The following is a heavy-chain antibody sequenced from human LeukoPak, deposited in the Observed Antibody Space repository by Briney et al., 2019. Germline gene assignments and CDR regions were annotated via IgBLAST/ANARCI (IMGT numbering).Heavy chain of an antibody. CDR1: GFTVSSNS. J-gene: IGHJ4*02. CDR2: IYSGGST. D-gene: IGHD6-13*01. CDR3: GSIGSSWYEDY. Sequence: PGGSLRLSCAASGFTVSSNSMTWVRQAPGKGLEWVSVIYSGGSTYYAGSVKGRFTISRDKNTLYLQMNSLRADDTAVYYCGSIGSSWYEDYCGQGTLVTVSS. V-gene: IGHV3-66*01.